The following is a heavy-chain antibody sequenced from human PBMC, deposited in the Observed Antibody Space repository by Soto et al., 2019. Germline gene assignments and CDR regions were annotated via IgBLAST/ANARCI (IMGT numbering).Heavy chain of an antibody. D-gene: IGHD2-2*01. J-gene: IGHJ6*02. CDR2: VSARGGDT. CDR3: AKSSSRATYYGMEV. CDR1: GFTFISYG. Sequence: LRLSCAASGFTFISYGMNWVRQAPGKGLELVAGVSARGGDTSYADSVKGRFTISRDNSKDTLYVQMNRLRAEDTALYYCAKSSSRATYYGMEVWGQGTTVIVS. V-gene: IGHV3-23*01.